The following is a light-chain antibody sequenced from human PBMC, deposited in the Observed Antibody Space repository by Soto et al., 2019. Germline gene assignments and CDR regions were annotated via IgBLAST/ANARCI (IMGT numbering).Light chain of an antibody. J-gene: IGKJ4*01. Sequence: EIVLTQSPATLSLSPGERGTLSCWASQSVSTNLAWYQQKPGQAPRLLIYGASNRVTGIPARFSGSGSGTAFPLPIASLDSENLEIYYCQPRPSGPPGATFGGGPRGEI. CDR2: GAS. CDR1: QSVSTN. CDR3: QPRPSGPPGAT. V-gene: IGKV3-11*01.